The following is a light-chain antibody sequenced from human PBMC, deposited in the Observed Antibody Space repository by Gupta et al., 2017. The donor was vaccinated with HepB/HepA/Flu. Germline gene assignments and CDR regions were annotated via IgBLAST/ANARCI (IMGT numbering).Light chain of an antibody. J-gene: IGLJ3*02. CDR3: DGSDATMNTLV. CDR2: SKN. CDR1: SSTIGSNT. V-gene: IGLV1-44*01. Sequence: QSVLTQPPSASGTPGQRVTISCSGSSSTIGSNTVNWYQHLPGTETKLLIYSKNQRPSGVMDRGLCYTAGNYASPETXGXPSEEEXDDYCDGSDATMNTLVFGGGTKLTVL.